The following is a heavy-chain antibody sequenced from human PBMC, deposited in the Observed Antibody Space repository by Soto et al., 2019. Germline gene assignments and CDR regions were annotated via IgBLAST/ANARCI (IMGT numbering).Heavy chain of an antibody. J-gene: IGHJ5*02. D-gene: IGHD4-17*01. Sequence: PSETLSLTCAVSGHSIRINTWWGWIRQPPGKGLEWIGYVHHSGTTFYNASLQNRITMSVDMSNNQVSLNLRSVTAADTAVYFCARGLGVTSNWFDTWGQGTLVNVSS. CDR2: VHHSGTT. CDR1: GHSIRINTW. CDR3: ARGLGVTSNWFDT. V-gene: IGHV4-28*03.